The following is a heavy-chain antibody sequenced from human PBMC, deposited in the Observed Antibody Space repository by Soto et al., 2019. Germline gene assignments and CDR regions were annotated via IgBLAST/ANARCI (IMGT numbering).Heavy chain of an antibody. CDR3: ARDPGSWYFDS. CDR1: GGYVSSYY. CDR2: VYYSGST. Sequence: SEMLPLSCTVSGGYVSSYYWSWIRQPPGKGLELIGYVYYSGSTNYNPSLRSRVNISVDTSKNQLSLKMSSVTAADTAVYYCARDPGSWYFDSWGQGILVTVS. V-gene: IGHV4-59*02. D-gene: IGHD3-10*01. J-gene: IGHJ4*02.